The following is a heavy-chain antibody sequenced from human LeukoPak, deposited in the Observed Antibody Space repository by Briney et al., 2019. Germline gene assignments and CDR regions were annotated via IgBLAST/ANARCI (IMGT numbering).Heavy chain of an antibody. J-gene: IGHJ5*02. D-gene: IGHD6-13*01. CDR3: VKDQVAAAPFDP. CDR2: ISSNGGST. V-gene: IGHV3-64D*09. Sequence: GESLRLSCSASGFTFSSYAMHWVRQAPGKGPEYVSAISSNGGSTYYADSVKGRFTTSRDNSKNTLYLQMSSLRAEDTAVYYCVKDQVAAAPFDPWGQGTLVTVSS. CDR1: GFTFSSYA.